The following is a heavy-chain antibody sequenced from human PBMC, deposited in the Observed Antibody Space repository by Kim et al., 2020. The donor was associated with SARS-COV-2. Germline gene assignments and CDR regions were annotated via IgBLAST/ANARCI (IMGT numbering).Heavy chain of an antibody. Sequence: GGSLRLSCAASGFTFSSYAMHWVRQAPGKGLEWVAVIWYDGSNKYYADSVKGRFTISRDNSKNTLYLQMNSLRAEDTAVYYCAKEARGIYYDGSGYYPPYYYYGMDVWGQGTTVTVSS. J-gene: IGHJ6*02. CDR2: IWYDGSNK. D-gene: IGHD3-22*01. CDR3: AKEARGIYYDGSGYYPPYYYYGMDV. V-gene: IGHV3-33*06. CDR1: GFTFSSYA.